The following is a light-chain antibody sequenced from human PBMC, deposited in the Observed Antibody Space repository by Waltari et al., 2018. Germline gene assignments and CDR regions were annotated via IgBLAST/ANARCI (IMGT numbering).Light chain of an antibody. Sequence: QSALTQPASVSGSPGQSITISCTGPSSAVGNYNLVSWYQQHPGQAPKLMIYEGNKRPSGVSNRFSGSKSGNMASLTISGLQAEDEADYYCCSYAGSSAPRVFGGGTKLTVL. V-gene: IGLV2-23*01. CDR2: EGN. CDR3: CSYAGSSAPRV. CDR1: SSAVGNYNL. J-gene: IGLJ3*02.